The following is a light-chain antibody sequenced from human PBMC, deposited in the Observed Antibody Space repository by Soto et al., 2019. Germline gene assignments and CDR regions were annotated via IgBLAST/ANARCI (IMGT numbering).Light chain of an antibody. V-gene: IGKV1-9*01. CDR1: QGISSY. Sequence: DIQLTQSPSFLSASVGDRVTITCRASQGISSYLAWYQQKPGKAPKLLIYAASTLQSGVPSRFSGSGSGTEFTLTISSLQSEDFATYYCQQLNSYPRITLGQGTRLEIK. CDR2: AAS. CDR3: QQLNSYPRIT. J-gene: IGKJ5*01.